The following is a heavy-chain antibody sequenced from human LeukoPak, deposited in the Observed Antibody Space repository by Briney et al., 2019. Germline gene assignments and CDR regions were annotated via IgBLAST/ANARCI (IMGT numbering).Heavy chain of an antibody. CDR2: ISYDGSNK. CDR3: AKDGSWGDYYFYFYMDV. V-gene: IGHV3-30*04. D-gene: IGHD3-16*01. J-gene: IGHJ6*03. Sequence: GRSLRLSCAASGFTFSSYAMHWVRQAPGKGLEWVAVISYDGSNKYYEDSVKGRFIISRDNSKNTIYIEMNSRRAEDTAGYYCAKDGSWGDYYFYFYMDVWGKGTTVTVSS. CDR1: GFTFSSYA.